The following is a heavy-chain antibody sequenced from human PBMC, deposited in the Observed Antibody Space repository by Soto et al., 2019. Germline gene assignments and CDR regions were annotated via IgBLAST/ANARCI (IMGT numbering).Heavy chain of an antibody. D-gene: IGHD4-17*01. Sequence: QVQLVQSGAEVKKPGASMKVSCKASGYTFTSYGISWVRQAPGQGLERMGWISAYNGNTNSAQKHHGRVTMTTDTATSTAYMKLRSLRSEDTAVYYCARDQVPTVTTIPATYDAFDIWGQGTMVTVSS. J-gene: IGHJ3*02. V-gene: IGHV1-18*01. CDR3: ARDQVPTVTTIPATYDAFDI. CDR2: ISAYNGNT. CDR1: GYTFTSYG.